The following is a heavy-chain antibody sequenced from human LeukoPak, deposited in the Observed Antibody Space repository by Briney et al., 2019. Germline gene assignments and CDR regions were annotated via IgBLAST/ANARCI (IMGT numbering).Heavy chain of an antibody. V-gene: IGHV3-30*04. CDR3: ARAPYSSGWYYFDY. CDR1: GFTFSSYA. CDR2: ISYDGSTR. J-gene: IGHJ4*02. D-gene: IGHD6-19*01. Sequence: PGRSLRLSCAASGFTFSSYAMHWVRQAPGKGLEWVALISYDGSTRDYVDSEKGRFTTSRDNSINTLYLRMNSLRPEDTAVYYCARAPYSSGWYYFDYWGQGTLVTVSS.